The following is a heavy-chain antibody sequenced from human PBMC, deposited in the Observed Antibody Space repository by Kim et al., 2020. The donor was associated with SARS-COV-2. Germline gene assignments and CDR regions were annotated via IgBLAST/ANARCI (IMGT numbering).Heavy chain of an antibody. CDR2: ISAYSGNT. Sequence: ASVKVSCKTSGYTFNNYGISWVRQAPGQGREWMGWISAYSGNTNYAQKVQGRVSMTTDTATSTAYMELKSLTSDDTSVYYCARAGITGADFDYWGQGPLVTVSS. V-gene: IGHV1-18*01. J-gene: IGHJ4*02. D-gene: IGHD1-20*01. CDR1: GYTFNNYG. CDR3: ARAGITGADFDY.